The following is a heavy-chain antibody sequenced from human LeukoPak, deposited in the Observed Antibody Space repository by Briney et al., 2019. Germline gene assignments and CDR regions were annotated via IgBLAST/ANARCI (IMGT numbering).Heavy chain of an antibody. CDR3: ARGDRFYTFWSGYYDDAFDI. V-gene: IGHV1-69*13. J-gene: IGHJ3*02. CDR1: GGTFSSYA. Sequence: ASVKVSCKASGGTFSSYAISWVRQAPGQGLEWMGGIIPIFGTANYAQKFQGRVTITADESTSTAYMELSSLRSEDTAVYYCARGDRFYTFWSGYYDDAFDIWGQGTMVTVSS. D-gene: IGHD3-3*01. CDR2: IIPIFGTA.